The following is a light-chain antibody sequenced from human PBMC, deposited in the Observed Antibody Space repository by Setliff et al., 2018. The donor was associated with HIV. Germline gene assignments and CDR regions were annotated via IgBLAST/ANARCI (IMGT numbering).Light chain of an antibody. CDR3: CSYAGTTTFV. V-gene: IGLV2-23*01. Sequence: QSALAQPASVSGSPGQSITISCTGTSSDVGSYNLVSWYQQHPGNAPKLMIYEGTKRPSGVSNRIPGSKSGNTASLTISGLQAADEADYYCCSYAGTTTFVFGTGTKVTVL. CDR1: SSDVGSYNL. CDR2: EGT. J-gene: IGLJ1*01.